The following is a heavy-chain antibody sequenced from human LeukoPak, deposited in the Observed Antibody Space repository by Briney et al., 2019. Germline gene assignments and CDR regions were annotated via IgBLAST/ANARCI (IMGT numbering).Heavy chain of an antibody. CDR3: AKLATSDTGETY. CDR1: GFTFSGYP. V-gene: IGHV3-30-3*02. D-gene: IGHD3-16*01. J-gene: IGHJ4*02. Sequence: GGSLRLSCAASGFTFSGYPIHWVRQAPGKGLEWVAVISYDGSNKYYADSVKGRFTISRDNSKNTLYLQMNSLRSEDTAIYYCAKLATSDTGETYWGQGTLVTVSS. CDR2: ISYDGSNK.